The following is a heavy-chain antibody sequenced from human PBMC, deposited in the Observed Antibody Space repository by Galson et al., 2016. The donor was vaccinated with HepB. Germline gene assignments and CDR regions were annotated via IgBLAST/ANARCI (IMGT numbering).Heavy chain of an antibody. Sequence: SLRLSCAGSGFKFDSYALSWVRQAPGKRLEWVSDIVGSGGSTSYADSVKGRFTTSRDNSKNTLYLQMNSLRAEDTAIYYCAKERSEIPDNNWGQGTLVTVSS. CDR2: IVGSGGST. CDR1: GFKFDSYA. J-gene: IGHJ4*02. D-gene: IGHD1-1*01. CDR3: AKERSEIPDNN. V-gene: IGHV3-23*01.